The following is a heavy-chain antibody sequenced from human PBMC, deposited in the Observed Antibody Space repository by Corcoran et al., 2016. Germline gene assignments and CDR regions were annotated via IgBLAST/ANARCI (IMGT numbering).Heavy chain of an antibody. J-gene: IGHJ6*02. CDR2: IYHSGST. D-gene: IGHD3-10*01. CDR3: ARAQSGYYYHYGMDV. V-gene: IGHV4-4*02. CDR1: GGSISSSNW. Sequence: QVQLQESGPGLVKPSGNLSLTCAVSGGSISSSNWWRWVRQHPGEGQVWIGEIYHSGSTNYNPSLKSRVTISVDKAKNQLSLKLSSVAAADTAVYYCARAQSGYYYHYGMDVWGQGTTATVSS.